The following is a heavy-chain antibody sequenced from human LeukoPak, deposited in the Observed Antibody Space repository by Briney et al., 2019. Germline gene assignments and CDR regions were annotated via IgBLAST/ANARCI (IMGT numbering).Heavy chain of an antibody. J-gene: IGHJ3*02. D-gene: IGHD3-3*01. CDR3: ARHLLTRNDFWSGYYKHHDAFDI. V-gene: IGHV4-61*08. CDR1: GDSIRSGGYY. Sequence: SETLSLTCTVSGDSIRSGGYYWSWIRQPPGKGLEWIGYIYYSGSTNYNPSLKSRVTISVDTSKNQFSLKLSSVTAADTAVYYCARHLLTRNDFWSGYYKHHDAFDIWGQGTMVTVSS. CDR2: IYYSGST.